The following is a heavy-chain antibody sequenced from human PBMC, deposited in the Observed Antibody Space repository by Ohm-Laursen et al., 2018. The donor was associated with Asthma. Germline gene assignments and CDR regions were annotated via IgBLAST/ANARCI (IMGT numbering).Heavy chain of an antibody. CDR3: AKGRSHLEQYYFDY. CDR1: GFTFSSYA. D-gene: IGHD1/OR15-1a*01. J-gene: IGHJ4*02. CDR2: ISNNGGSS. V-gene: IGHV3-64D*08. Sequence: SLRLSCAASGFTFSSYAMSWVRQAPGKGLEHVSAISNNGGSSYYAGSVKGRFTVSRDNSKNTLYLQMSSLRAEDTAVYYCAKGRSHLEQYYFDYWGQGTLVTVSS.